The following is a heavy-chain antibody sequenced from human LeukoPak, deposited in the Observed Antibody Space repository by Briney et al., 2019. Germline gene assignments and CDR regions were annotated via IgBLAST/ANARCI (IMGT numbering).Heavy chain of an antibody. D-gene: IGHD3-3*01. J-gene: IGHJ4*02. CDR2: IYHSGST. Sequence: SETLSLTCAVYGGSFSGYYWGWIRQPPGKGLEWIGSIYHSGSTHYNPSLKSRVAISVDTSKNQFSLKLSSVTAADTAVYYCARYLVRGYYLDYWGQGTLVTVSS. CDR3: ARYLVRGYYLDY. CDR1: GGSFSGYY. V-gene: IGHV4-38-2*01.